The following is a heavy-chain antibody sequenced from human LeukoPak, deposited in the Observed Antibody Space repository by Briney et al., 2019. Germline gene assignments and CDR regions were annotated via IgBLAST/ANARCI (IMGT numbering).Heavy chain of an antibody. CDR2: IYYSGST. CDR3: GRHWGGYRGWIFDY. J-gene: IGHJ4*02. CDR1: GGFVSSYY. V-gene: IGHV4-59*08. D-gene: IGHD3-16*02. Sequence: NPTETLSLTCTLSGGFVSSYYWSWIRQPPGKGLEWIGYIYYSGSTNYNPSLKSRVTISVDTSKNQLSLKLPSVTAADTSVYYCGRHWGGYRGWIFDYWGQGSLVTVSS.